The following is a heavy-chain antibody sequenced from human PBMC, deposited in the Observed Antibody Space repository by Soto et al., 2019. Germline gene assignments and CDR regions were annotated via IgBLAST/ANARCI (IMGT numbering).Heavy chain of an antibody. CDR1: GYTFTGYY. J-gene: IGHJ3*02. CDR2: INPNSGGT. CDR3: ATALDYDFWSGATDAFDI. V-gene: IGHV1-2*04. Sequence: ASVKVSCKASGYTFTGYYMHWVRQAPGQGLEWMGWINPNSGGTNYAQKFQGWVTMTRDTSISTAYMELSRLRSDDKAVYYCATALDYDFWSGATDAFDIWRQGIMVNVS. D-gene: IGHD3-3*01.